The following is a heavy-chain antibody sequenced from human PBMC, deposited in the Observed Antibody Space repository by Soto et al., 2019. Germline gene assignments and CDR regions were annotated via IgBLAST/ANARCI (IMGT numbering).Heavy chain of an antibody. CDR1: GGTFSSYA. CDR2: IIPIFGTA. V-gene: IGHV1-69*01. CDR3: ATPTRDGYTRKAFDY. J-gene: IGHJ4*02. D-gene: IGHD5-12*01. Sequence: QVQLVQSGAEVKKAGSSVKVSCKASGGTFSSYAISWVRQAPGQGLEWMGGIIPIFGTANYAQKFQGRVTITADESTSTAYMELSSLRSEDTAVYYCATPTRDGYTRKAFDYWGQGTLVTVSS.